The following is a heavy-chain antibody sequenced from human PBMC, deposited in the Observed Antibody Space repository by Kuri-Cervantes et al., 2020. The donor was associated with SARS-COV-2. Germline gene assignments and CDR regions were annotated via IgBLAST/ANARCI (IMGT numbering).Heavy chain of an antibody. CDR1: GGSISSYY. CDR3: ARGGWEQYYYYGMDV. V-gene: IGHV4-59*01. J-gene: IGHJ6*02. CDR2: IYYSGST. Sequence: SETLSLTCTVSGGSISSYYWSWIRQPPGKGLEWIGYIYYSGSTNYNPSLKSRVTISVDTSKNQFSLKLSSVTAADTAVYYFARGGWEQYYYYGMDVWGQGTTVTVSS. D-gene: IGHD1-26*01.